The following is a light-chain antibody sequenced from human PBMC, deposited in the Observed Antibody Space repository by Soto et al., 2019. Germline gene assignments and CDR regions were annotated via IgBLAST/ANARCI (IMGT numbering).Light chain of an antibody. CDR1: QGISSY. J-gene: IGKJ1*01. V-gene: IGKV1-8*01. CDR2: AAS. Sequence: AIRMTQSPSSLSASTGDRVTITCRASQGISSYLAWYQQKPGKAPKLLIYAASTLQSGVPSRFSVSGSGTDFTLTISCLQSEDFATSYCQQYYSYTRTFGQGTKVEIK. CDR3: QQYYSYTRT.